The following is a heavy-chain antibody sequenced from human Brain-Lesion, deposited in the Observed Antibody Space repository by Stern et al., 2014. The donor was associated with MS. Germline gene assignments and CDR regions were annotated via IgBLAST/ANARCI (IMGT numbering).Heavy chain of an antibody. D-gene: IGHD3-3*01. J-gene: IGHJ6*02. Sequence: VQLVQSGAEVKKPGASVKVSCKASGYIFTGHYIHWVRQAPGQGLEWVAWSNPNTGGTKYSQKSPGRVPMSRDTSISTAYVELSSLTSDDTAVYYCARDQRGITIFGVVTDYYYLGMDVWGQGTTVTVSS. CDR3: ARDQRGITIFGVVTDYYYLGMDV. CDR2: SNPNTGGT. V-gene: IGHV1-2*02. CDR1: GYIFTGHY.